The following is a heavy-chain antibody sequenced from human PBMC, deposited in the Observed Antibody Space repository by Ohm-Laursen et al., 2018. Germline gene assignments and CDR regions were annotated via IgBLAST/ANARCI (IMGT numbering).Heavy chain of an antibody. CDR2: INQDGSET. CDR1: GFTFSSYW. J-gene: IGHJ4*02. CDR3: AKLGVDYHFDY. Sequence: SLRLSCAASGFTFSSYWMSWVRQAPGKGLEWVSNINQDGSETYYVDSVKGRFTITRDKAKNSVYLQMSSLRSEDTAVYYCAKLGVDYHFDYWGQGTLVTVSS. D-gene: IGHD3-16*01. V-gene: IGHV3-7*01.